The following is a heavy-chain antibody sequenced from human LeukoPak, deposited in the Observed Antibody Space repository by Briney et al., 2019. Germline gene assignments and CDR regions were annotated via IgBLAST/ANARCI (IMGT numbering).Heavy chain of an antibody. CDR1: GGSISSYY. D-gene: IGHD6-6*01. CDR2: IYYSGST. J-gene: IGHJ6*03. V-gene: IGHV4-59*01. Sequence: SETLSLTCTVSGGSISSYYWSWIRQPPGKGLEWIGYIYYSGSTNYNPSLKSRVTISVDTSKNQFSLKLSSVTAADTAVYYCARGVLGIAARPWGDYYYYMDVCGKGTTVTVSS. CDR3: ARGVLGIAARPWGDYYYYMDV.